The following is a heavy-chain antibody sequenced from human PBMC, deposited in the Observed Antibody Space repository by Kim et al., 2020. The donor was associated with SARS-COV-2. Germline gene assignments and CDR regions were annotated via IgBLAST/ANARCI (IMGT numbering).Heavy chain of an antibody. V-gene: IGHV3-30*04. D-gene: IGHD4-17*01. Sequence: GGSLRLSCAASGFTFSSYAMHWVRQAPGKGLEWVAVISYDGSNKYNADSVKGRFTISRANSKNTPYLQMNSLRAEDTAVYYCARALADYGVYYYYGMDVWGQGTTVTVSS. CDR3: ARALADYGVYYYYGMDV. J-gene: IGHJ6*02. CDR2: ISYDGSNK. CDR1: GFTFSSYA.